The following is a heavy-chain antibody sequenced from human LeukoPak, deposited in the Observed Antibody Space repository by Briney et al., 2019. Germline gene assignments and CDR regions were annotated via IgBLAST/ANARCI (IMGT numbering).Heavy chain of an antibody. V-gene: IGHV4-59*08. CDR2: IYYSGST. D-gene: IGHD5-18*01. J-gene: IGHJ4*02. CDR3: ARWQDTATSYYFDY. CDR1: GGSISSYY. Sequence: SETLSLTCTVSGGSISSYYWSWIRQPPGKGLEWIGYIYYSGSTNYNPSLKSRVTISVDTSKNQFSLKLSSVTAADTAVYYCARWQDTATSYYFDYWGQGTLVTVSS.